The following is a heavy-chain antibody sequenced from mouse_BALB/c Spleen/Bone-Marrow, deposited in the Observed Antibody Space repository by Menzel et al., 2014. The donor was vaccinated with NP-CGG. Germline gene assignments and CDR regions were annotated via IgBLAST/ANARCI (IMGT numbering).Heavy chain of an antibody. CDR3: ARHHRYAYYFDY. CDR2: IHPNSGNT. D-gene: IGHD2-14*01. Sequence: VKLVESGSVLVMPGASVKLSCKASGYTFTNSWIHWAKQRPGQGLEWIGEIHPNSGNTNFNEKFKVKATLTVDTSSSTAYVDLSSLTAEDSAVYYCARHHRYAYYFDYWGQGTTLTVSS. CDR1: GYTFTNSW. V-gene: IGHV1S130*01. J-gene: IGHJ2*01.